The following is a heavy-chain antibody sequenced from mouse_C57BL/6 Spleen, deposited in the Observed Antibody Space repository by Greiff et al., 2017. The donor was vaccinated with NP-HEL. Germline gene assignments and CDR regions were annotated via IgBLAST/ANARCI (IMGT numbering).Heavy chain of an antibody. CDR2: INPSNGGT. CDR3: AREGAFRLWFAY. Sequence: VQLQQSGTELVKPGASVKLSCKASGYTFTSYWMHWVKQRPGQGLEWIGNINPSNGGTNYNEKFKSKATLTVDKSSSTAYMQLSSLTSEDSAVYYCAREGAFRLWFAYWGQGTPVTVSA. CDR1: GYTFTSYW. J-gene: IGHJ3*01. D-gene: IGHD3-1*01. V-gene: IGHV1-53*01.